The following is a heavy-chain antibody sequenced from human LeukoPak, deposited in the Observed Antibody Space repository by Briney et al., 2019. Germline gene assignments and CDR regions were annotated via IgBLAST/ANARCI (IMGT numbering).Heavy chain of an antibody. CDR3: ARGGKRWYSGSYYYYYGMDV. CDR1: GGSFSGYY. D-gene: IGHD1-26*01. Sequence: SETLSLTCAVYGGSFSGYYWSWIRQPPGKGLEWIGEINHSGSTNYNPSLKSRVTISVDTSKNQFSLKLSSVTAADTAVYYCARGGKRWYSGSYYYYYGMDVWGQGTTVTVSS. J-gene: IGHJ6*02. CDR2: INHSGST. V-gene: IGHV4-34*01.